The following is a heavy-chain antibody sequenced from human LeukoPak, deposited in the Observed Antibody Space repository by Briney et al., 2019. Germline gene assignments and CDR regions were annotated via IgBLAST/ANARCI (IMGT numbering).Heavy chain of an antibody. V-gene: IGHV5-51*01. CDR3: ARQQYCSGGSCYFGY. Sequence: GESLKTSCKGSGYSFTSYWIGWVRQMPGKGLEWMGIIYPGDYDTRYSPSFQGQVTMSADKSISTAYLQWSSLKASDTAMYYCARQQYCSGGSCYFGYWGQGTLVTVSS. CDR2: IYPGDYDT. J-gene: IGHJ4*02. D-gene: IGHD2-15*01. CDR1: GYSFTSYW.